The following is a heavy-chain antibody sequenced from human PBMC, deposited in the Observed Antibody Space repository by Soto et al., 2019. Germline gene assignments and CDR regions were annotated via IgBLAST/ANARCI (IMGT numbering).Heavy chain of an antibody. J-gene: IGHJ6*02. D-gene: IGHD1-26*01. CDR3: ARDRWELLGYYYYGMDV. V-gene: IGHV3-48*03. CDR1: GFTFSSYE. CDR2: ISSSGSTI. Sequence: PGGSLRLSCAASGFTFSSYEMNWVRQAPGKGLEWVSYISSSGSTIYYADSVKGRFTISRDNAKNSLYLQMNSLRAEDTAVYYCARDRWELLGYYYYGMDVWGQGTTVTVSS.